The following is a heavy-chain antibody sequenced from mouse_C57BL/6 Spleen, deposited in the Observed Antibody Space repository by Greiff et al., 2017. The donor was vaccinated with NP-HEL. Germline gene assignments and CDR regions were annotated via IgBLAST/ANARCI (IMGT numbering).Heavy chain of an antibody. Sequence: VQLQQSGAELVMPGASVKLSCKASGYTFTSYWMHWVKQRPGQGLEWIGEIDPSDSYTNYSQKFKGKSTLTVDKSSSTSYMQLSRLTSEDSAVYYCASIVYGSGPMDYWGQGTSVTVAS. V-gene: IGHV1-69*01. D-gene: IGHD1-1*01. J-gene: IGHJ4*01. CDR2: IDPSDSYT. CDR1: GYTFTSYW. CDR3: ASIVYGSGPMDY.